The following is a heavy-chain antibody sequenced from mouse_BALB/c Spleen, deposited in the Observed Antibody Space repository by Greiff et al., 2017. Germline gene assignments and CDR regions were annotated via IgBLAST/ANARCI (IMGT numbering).Heavy chain of an antibody. CDR2: ISYSGST. CDR3: ARCYDAHYYAMDY. CDR1: GDSITSGY. Sequence: EVMLVESGPSLVKPSQTLSLTCSVTGDSITSGYWNWIRKFPGNKLEYMGYISYSGSTYYNPSLKSRISITRDTSKNQYYLQLNSVTTEDTATYYCARCYDAHYYAMDYWGQGTSVTVSS. D-gene: IGHD2-12*01. J-gene: IGHJ4*01. V-gene: IGHV3-8*02.